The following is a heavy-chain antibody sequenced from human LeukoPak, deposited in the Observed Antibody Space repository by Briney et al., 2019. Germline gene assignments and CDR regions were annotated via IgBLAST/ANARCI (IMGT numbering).Heavy chain of an antibody. J-gene: IGHJ4*02. V-gene: IGHV4-59*11. D-gene: IGHD5-24*01. CDR3: ARSREMATASNFDY. CDR2: IYYSGST. Sequence: PSETLALTCTVSGGSISSHHWSWIRQPPGKGLEWIGYIYYSGSTNYNPSLKSRVTISVDTSKNQFSLKLSSVTAADTAVYYCARSREMATASNFDYWGQGTLVTVSS. CDR1: GGSISSHH.